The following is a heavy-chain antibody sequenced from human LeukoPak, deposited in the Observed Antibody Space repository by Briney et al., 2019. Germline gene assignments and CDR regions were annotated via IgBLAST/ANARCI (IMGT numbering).Heavy chain of an antibody. CDR3: ATISGFGELFPFDY. Sequence: ASVKVSCKASGYTFTSYDINWVRQATGQGLEWMGWMNPNSGNTGYAQKFQGRVTMTRNTSISTAYMELSSLRSEDTAVYYCATISGFGELFPFDYWGQGTLVTVSS. V-gene: IGHV1-8*01. D-gene: IGHD3-10*01. CDR1: GYTFTSYD. J-gene: IGHJ4*02. CDR2: MNPNSGNT.